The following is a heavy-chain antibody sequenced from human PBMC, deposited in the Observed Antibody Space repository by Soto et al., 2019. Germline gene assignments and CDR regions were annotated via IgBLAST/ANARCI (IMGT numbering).Heavy chain of an antibody. D-gene: IGHD3-9*01. V-gene: IGHV4-30-4*01. CDR1: GGSISSGDYY. J-gene: IGHJ5*02. Sequence: QVQLQESGPGLVKPSQTLSLTCTVSGGSISSGDYYWSWIRHPPGKGLEWIGYIYYSGSTYYNPSLKSRVTVSVDTSKNQFSLKLSSVTAADTAVYYYALHGDILTGYPKTWFDPWGQGTLVTVSS. CDR2: IYYSGST. CDR3: ALHGDILTGYPKTWFDP.